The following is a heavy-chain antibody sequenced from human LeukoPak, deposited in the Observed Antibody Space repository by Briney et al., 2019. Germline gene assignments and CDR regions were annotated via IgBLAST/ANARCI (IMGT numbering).Heavy chain of an antibody. Sequence: PGGSLRLSWAASGFTFSSYAMSWVRQAPGKGLEWVSAISGSGGSTYYADSVKGRFTISRDNSKNTLYLQMNSLRAEDTAVYYCAKTPGPYYDFWSGYYVVYYFDYWGQGTLVTVSS. V-gene: IGHV3-23*01. CDR1: GFTFSSYA. CDR2: ISGSGGST. CDR3: AKTPGPYYDFWSGYYVVYYFDY. J-gene: IGHJ4*02. D-gene: IGHD3-3*01.